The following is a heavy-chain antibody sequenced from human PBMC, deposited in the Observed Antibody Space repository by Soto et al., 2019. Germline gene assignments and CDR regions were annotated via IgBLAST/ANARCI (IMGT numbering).Heavy chain of an antibody. J-gene: IGHJ4*02. CDR1: GVSLTTSGVG. CDR3: AHRVLRTVFGLVTTTAIYFDF. CDR2: IYWDDGK. Sequence: QITLNESGPTQVNPRQTLTLTCTFSGVSLTTSGVGVGWIRQSPGTAPEWLALIYWDDGKRYSPSLKSRLTITKDTSKTQVVLTMADLDPADTATYYCAHRVLRTVFGLVTTTAIYFDFWGQGTPVAVSS. D-gene: IGHD3-3*01. V-gene: IGHV2-5*02.